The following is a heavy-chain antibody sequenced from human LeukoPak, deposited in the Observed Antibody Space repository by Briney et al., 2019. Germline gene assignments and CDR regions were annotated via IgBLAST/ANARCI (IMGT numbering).Heavy chain of an antibody. D-gene: IGHD1-20*01. CDR2: IRSKTSGGTT. Sequence: PGGSLRLSCTASGFTFSDAWVTWVRQAPGKGLEWVGRIRSKTSGGTTDYAAPANGRFTISRDDSKNTIFLQMNSLKTEDTAVYYCNTFNWNSPFDYWGQGTLVTVSS. CDR3: NTFNWNSPFDY. CDR1: GFTFSDAW. J-gene: IGHJ4*02. V-gene: IGHV3-15*01.